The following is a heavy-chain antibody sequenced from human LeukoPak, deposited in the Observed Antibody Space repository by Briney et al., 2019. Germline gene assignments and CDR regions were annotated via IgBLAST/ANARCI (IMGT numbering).Heavy chain of an antibody. D-gene: IGHD1-26*01. J-gene: IGHJ4*02. CDR3: AREGYSGSYFEY. V-gene: IGHV3-11*01. CDR1: GFTFSDYY. CDR2: IDTGSSV. Sequence: GGSLRLSCVASGFTFSDYYMTWIRQAPGKGLEWLSYIDTGSSVYYADSVKGRLTVSRYNAKNSLYLQLNSLRAEDTAVYYCAREGYSGSYFEYWGQGTLVTVSS.